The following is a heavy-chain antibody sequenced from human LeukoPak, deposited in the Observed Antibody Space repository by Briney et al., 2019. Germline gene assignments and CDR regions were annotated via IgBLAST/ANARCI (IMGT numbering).Heavy chain of an antibody. V-gene: IGHV1-18*01. Sequence: ASVKVSCKASGYTFTNYGISWVRQAPGQGPEWMGWISTYNGNTNYAQKLQGRVTMTTDTSTSTAYMEPRSLRSDDTAVYYCARCPDIVVAEIRFDPWGQGTLVTVSS. J-gene: IGHJ5*02. CDR1: GYTFTNYG. CDR3: ARCPDIVVAEIRFDP. D-gene: IGHD2-2*01. CDR2: ISTYNGNT.